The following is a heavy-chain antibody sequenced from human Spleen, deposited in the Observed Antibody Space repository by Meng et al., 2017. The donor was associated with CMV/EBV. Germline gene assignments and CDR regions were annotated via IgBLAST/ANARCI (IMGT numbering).Heavy chain of an antibody. J-gene: IGHJ4*02. CDR1: GYSFDIYG. Sequence: CEASGYSFDIYGITWVRQAPGQGLEWVGWVSAETGDTNYGQRFQGRVTVTADTFTKAAYMEMRSLRSDDSAIYYCARAGAAVTTNFDFWGQGTLVTVSS. V-gene: IGHV1-18*01. CDR3: ARAGAAVTTNFDF. D-gene: IGHD4-17*01. CDR2: VSAETGDT.